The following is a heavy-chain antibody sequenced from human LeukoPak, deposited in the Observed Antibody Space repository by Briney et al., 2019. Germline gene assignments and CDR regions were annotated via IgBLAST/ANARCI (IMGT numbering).Heavy chain of an antibody. D-gene: IGHD1-26*01. CDR1: GGSISSYY. Sequence: SETLSLTCTVSGGSISSYYWSWIRQPPGKGLEWIGYIYYSGSTNYNPSLKSRVTISVDASKNQFSLRLSSVTAADTAVYYCASGSYSFYYMDVWGKGTTVTVSS. J-gene: IGHJ6*03. CDR2: IYYSGST. V-gene: IGHV4-59*01. CDR3: ASGSYSFYYMDV.